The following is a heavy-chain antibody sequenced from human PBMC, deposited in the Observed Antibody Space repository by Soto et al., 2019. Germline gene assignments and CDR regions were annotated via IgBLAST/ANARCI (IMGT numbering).Heavy chain of an antibody. Sequence: QVQLQESGPGLVKPSETLSLTCTVSGGSISSYYWSWLRQPPGKGLEWIGYIYYSGSTNYNPSLKSRVTISVDTSKNQFALKLSSVTAADTAVYYCARTEEYSDSSGRWFDPWGQGTLVTVSS. V-gene: IGHV4-59*01. CDR3: ARTEEYSDSSGRWFDP. CDR2: IYYSGST. D-gene: IGHD3-22*01. CDR1: GGSISSYY. J-gene: IGHJ5*02.